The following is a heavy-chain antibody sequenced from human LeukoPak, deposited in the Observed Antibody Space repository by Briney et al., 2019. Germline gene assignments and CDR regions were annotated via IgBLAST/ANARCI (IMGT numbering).Heavy chain of an antibody. CDR2: IYYSGST. CDR1: GGSISSSSYS. V-gene: IGHV4-39*01. D-gene: IGHD2-15*01. Sequence: LETLSLTCTVSGGSISSSSYSWGWIRQPPGKGLEWIGSIYYSGSTYYNPSLKSRVTISVDTSKNQFSLKLSSVTAADTAVYYCARQDGYSVACYSDYWGQGTLVTVSS. J-gene: IGHJ4*02. CDR3: ARQDGYSVACYSDY.